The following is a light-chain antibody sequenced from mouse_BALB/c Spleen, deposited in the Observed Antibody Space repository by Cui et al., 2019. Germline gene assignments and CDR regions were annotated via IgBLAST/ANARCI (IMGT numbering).Light chain of an antibody. J-gene: IGKJ5*01. Sequence: QMVPTQSPPPMPASPGEKVTLTCSASSSVSYMYWYQQKTGTSPKPLIYLTSNLASGVPARFSGSGSGTCYSLTISSMEAEDAADYYCQQWSSYPLTFGAGTKLELK. CDR3: QQWSSYPLT. V-gene: IGKV4-68*01. CDR1: SSVSY. CDR2: LTS.